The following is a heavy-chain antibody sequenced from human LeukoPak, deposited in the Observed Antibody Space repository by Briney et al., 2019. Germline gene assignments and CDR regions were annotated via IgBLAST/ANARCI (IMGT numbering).Heavy chain of an antibody. CDR2: IYYSGST. CDR3: ARIYYDILTGYYVDY. V-gene: IGHV4-28*01. J-gene: IGHJ4*02. CDR1: GYSISSSNW. D-gene: IGHD3-9*01. Sequence: PETLSLTCAVSGYSISSSNWWGWIRQPPGKGLEWIGFIYYSGSTYYNPSLKSRVTMSVDTSKNQFSLKLSSVTAVDTAVYYCARIYYDILTGYYVDYWGQGTLVTVSS.